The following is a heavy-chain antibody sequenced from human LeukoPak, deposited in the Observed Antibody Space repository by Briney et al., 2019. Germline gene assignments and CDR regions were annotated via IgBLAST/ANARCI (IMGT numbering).Heavy chain of an antibody. CDR2: ISYDGSNK. D-gene: IGHD3-16*02. CDR3: AREGRLGELSPMDY. CDR1: GFTFSSYA. Sequence: GRSLRLSCAASGFTFSSYAMHWVRQAPDKGLEWVAVISYDGSNKYYADSVKGRFTISRDNSKNTLYLQMNSLRAEDTAVYYCAREGRLGELSPMDYWGQGTLVTVSS. J-gene: IGHJ4*02. V-gene: IGHV3-30-3*01.